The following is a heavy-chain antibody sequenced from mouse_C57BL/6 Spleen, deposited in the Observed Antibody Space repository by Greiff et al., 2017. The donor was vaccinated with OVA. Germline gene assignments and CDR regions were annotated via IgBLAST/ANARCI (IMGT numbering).Heavy chain of an antibody. CDR1: GYSFTSYY. V-gene: IGHV1-66*01. J-gene: IGHJ2*01. D-gene: IGHD3-1*01. Sequence: QVQLQQSGPELVKPGASVKISCKASGYSFTSYYIHWVKQRPGQGLEWIGWIYPGSGNTKYNEKFKGKATLTADTSSSTAYMHLSSLTSEDSAVYYCARSGGGRYFDYWGQVTTLTVSS. CDR3: ARSGGGRYFDY. CDR2: IYPGSGNT.